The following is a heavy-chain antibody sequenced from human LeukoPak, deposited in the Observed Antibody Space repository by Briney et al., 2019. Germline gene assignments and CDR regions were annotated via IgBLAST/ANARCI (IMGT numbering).Heavy chain of an antibody. CDR3: AREGGGSAAFDY. CDR1: GGSISSYY. D-gene: IGHD5-12*01. V-gene: IGHV4-59*01. J-gene: IGHJ4*02. CDR2: IYYSGGT. Sequence: SETLSLTCTVSGGSISSYYWSWIRQPPGKGLEWIGYIYYSGGTNYNPPLKSRVTISVDTSKNQFSLKLSSVTAADTAVYYCAREGGGSAAFDYWGQGTLVTVSS.